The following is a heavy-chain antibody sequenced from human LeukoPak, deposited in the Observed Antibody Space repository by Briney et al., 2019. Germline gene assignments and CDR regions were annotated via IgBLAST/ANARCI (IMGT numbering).Heavy chain of an antibody. D-gene: IGHD3-3*01. CDR3: AREAMYYDFWSGYYGNDAFDI. CDR2: ISSSSSTI. V-gene: IGHV3-48*01. CDR1: GFTFSSYS. Sequence: GGSLRLSCAASGFTFSSYSMNWVCQAPGKGLEWVSYISSSSSTIYYADSVKGRFTISRDNAKNSLYLQMNSLRAEDTAVYYCAREAMYYDFWSGYYGNDAFDIWAKGQWSPSLQ. J-gene: IGHJ3*02.